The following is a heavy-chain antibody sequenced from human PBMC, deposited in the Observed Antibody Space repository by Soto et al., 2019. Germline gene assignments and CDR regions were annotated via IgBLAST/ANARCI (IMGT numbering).Heavy chain of an antibody. CDR3: ARAGVAHTVTVGLNWFDP. J-gene: IGHJ5*02. Sequence: ASVKVSCKASGYIFTAYSIHWVRQAPGQGLEWLGIINSGSGFTTYAQKFQGRVTMTRDTSTSTVYVDLSSLRSEDTAVYYCARAGVAHTVTVGLNWFDPWGQGTLVTVSS. CDR1: GYIFTAYS. D-gene: IGHD3-22*01. V-gene: IGHV1-46*01. CDR2: INSGSGFT.